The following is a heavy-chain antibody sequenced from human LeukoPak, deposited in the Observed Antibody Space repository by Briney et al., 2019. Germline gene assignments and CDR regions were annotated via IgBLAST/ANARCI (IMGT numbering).Heavy chain of an antibody. Sequence: GGSLRLSCAASGFTFSSYNMNWVRQAPGKGLEWVSYISSSSRTIYYADSVKGRFTISRDNAKNSLYLQMNSLRAEDTAVYYCARHSYGSENYYNFYWFDSWGQGTLVTVSS. CDR1: GFTFSSYN. CDR3: ARHSYGSENYYNFYWFDS. D-gene: IGHD3-10*01. V-gene: IGHV3-48*01. J-gene: IGHJ5*01. CDR2: ISSSSRTI.